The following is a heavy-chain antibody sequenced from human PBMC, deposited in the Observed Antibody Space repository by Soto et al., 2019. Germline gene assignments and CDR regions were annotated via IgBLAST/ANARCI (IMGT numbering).Heavy chain of an antibody. Sequence: EVQMVEAGGGLVKPGGSLRLSCEVSGFSFSNYRMKWVRQAPGKGLEWVSSISSSSSFIYYAESVKGRFTISRDNAKNSLYLQMNRLIVEDTAVYYCARDLFDSWGQGTLVTVSS. V-gene: IGHV3-21*01. CDR2: ISSSSSFI. CDR1: GFSFSNYR. J-gene: IGHJ4*02. CDR3: ARDLFDS.